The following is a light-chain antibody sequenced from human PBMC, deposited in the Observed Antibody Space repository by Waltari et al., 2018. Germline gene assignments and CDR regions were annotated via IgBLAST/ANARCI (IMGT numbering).Light chain of an antibody. CDR2: DGT. J-gene: IGLJ2*01. CDR3: SSETPHGLIL. Sequence: QSALTRPASVSGSPGQSITISCSGIGSAAGASDSLPWHQHHPGKAPQVLIYDGTNRPSGVSERFSASKSANTASLTISRLQPEDEGDYYCSSETPHGLILFGGGTRLTVL. V-gene: IGLV2-14*03. CDR1: GSAAGASDS.